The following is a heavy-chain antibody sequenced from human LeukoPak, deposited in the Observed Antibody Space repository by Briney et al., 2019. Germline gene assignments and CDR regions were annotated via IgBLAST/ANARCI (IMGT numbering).Heavy chain of an antibody. D-gene: IGHD6-19*01. CDR2: INPNSGGT. CDR3: ARDLSSSGWVNYYGMDV. CDR1: GYTFTGYY. J-gene: IGHJ6*02. Sequence: ASVKVSCKASGYTFTGYYMHWVRQAPGQGLEWMGWINPNSGGTNYAQKFQGRVTMTRDTSISTAYMELSRLRSDDTAAYYCARDLSSSGWVNYYGMDVWGQGTTVTVSS. V-gene: IGHV1-2*02.